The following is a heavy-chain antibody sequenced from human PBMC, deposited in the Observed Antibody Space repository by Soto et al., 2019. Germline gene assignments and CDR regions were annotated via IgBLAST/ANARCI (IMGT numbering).Heavy chain of an antibody. Sequence: EVQLVESGGGLVKPGGSLRLSCAASGFTFSSYSMNWVRQAPGKGLEWVSSISSSSSYIYYADSVKGRFTISRDNAKNSLYRQMNSLRGEDTAVYYGARGCSGGSCYSVGRDYCGMDVWGQGTTVTVSS. J-gene: IGHJ6*02. CDR2: ISSSSSYI. D-gene: IGHD2-15*01. CDR1: GFTFSSYS. CDR3: ARGCSGGSCYSVGRDYCGMDV. V-gene: IGHV3-21*01.